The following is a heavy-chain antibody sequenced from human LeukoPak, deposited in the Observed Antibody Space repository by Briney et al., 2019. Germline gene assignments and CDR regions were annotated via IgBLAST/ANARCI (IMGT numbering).Heavy chain of an antibody. CDR2: IYYSGNT. CDR3: ARDYSGYHLLDY. Sequence: SETLSLTCTVSGVSISSGDYYWSWIRQPPGKGLESIGYIYYSGNTYYNPSLKSRVTISVDTSNNQFSLKLSSVTAADTALYYCARDYSGYHLLDYWGQGTLVTVSS. J-gene: IGHJ4*02. V-gene: IGHV4-30-4*08. D-gene: IGHD5-12*01. CDR1: GVSISSGDYY.